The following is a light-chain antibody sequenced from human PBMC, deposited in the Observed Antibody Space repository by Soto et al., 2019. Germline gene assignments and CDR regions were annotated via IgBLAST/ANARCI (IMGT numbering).Light chain of an antibody. V-gene: IGLV1-40*01. J-gene: IGLJ1*01. CDR1: SSNIGAGYD. Sequence: QSFLTQPPSVSGAPGQRVTISCAGSSSNIGAGYDVHWYQQLPGTAPKLLISGNSNRPSGVPDRFSDSRSGTSASLAITGLQAEDEADYYCQSYDSSLSGYVFGTGTKVTVL. CDR3: QSYDSSLSGYV. CDR2: GNS.